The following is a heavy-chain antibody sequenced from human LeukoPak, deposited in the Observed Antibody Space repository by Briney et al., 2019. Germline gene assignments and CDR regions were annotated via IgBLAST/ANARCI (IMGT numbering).Heavy chain of an antibody. CDR3: ARVGDIVVVPAAMNWFDP. V-gene: IGHV1-2*02. J-gene: IGHJ5*02. Sequence: ASVKVSCKASGYTFTGYYMHWVRQAPGQGLEWMGWINPNSGGTNYAQKFQGRVTMTRDMSTSTAYMELRSLRSDDTAVYYCARVGDIVVVPAAMNWFDPWGQGTLVTVSS. D-gene: IGHD2-2*01. CDR2: INPNSGGT. CDR1: GYTFTGYY.